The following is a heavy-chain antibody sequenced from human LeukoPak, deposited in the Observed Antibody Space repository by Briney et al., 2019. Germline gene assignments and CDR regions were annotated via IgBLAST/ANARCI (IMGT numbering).Heavy chain of an antibody. Sequence: GGSPRLSCAASGFTFSSYWMSWVRQAPGKGLEWVANIKEDGSGKYYVDSLKGRFTISRDNAKNSLYLQMNSLRAEDTAVYYCAKRDRYSFDYWGQGTLVTVSS. D-gene: IGHD1-1*01. V-gene: IGHV3-7*05. J-gene: IGHJ4*02. CDR3: AKRDRYSFDY. CDR2: IKEDGSGK. CDR1: GFTFSSYW.